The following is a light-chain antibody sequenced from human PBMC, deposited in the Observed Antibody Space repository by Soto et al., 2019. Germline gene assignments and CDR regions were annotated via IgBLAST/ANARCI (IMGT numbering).Light chain of an antibody. CDR1: SSNIGAGFD. CDR2: DNS. V-gene: IGLV1-40*01. Sequence: QSVLTQPPSVSGAPGQRVTISCTGNSSNIGAGFDVHWYQQLPGTAPKLLIYDNSNRPSGVPDRFSGSKSGTSASLAITGLQAEDGTDYYCSSYTVDVAPYVFGTGTQLTVL. CDR3: SSYTVDVAPYV. J-gene: IGLJ1*01.